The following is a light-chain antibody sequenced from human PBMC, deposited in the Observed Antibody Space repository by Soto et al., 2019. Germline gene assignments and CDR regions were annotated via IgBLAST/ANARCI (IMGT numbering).Light chain of an antibody. CDR1: QSVRTN. CDR3: QHYASWPLT. J-gene: IGKJ4*01. CDR2: GAS. V-gene: IGKV3-15*01. Sequence: EIVMTQSPATLSVSPGARVPLSCRASQSVRTNLAWYQQQPGQAPRLLISGASTRATGIPARFSGSGSETDFTLTISSLQSEDFAVYYCQHYASWPLTFGGGTKVDIK.